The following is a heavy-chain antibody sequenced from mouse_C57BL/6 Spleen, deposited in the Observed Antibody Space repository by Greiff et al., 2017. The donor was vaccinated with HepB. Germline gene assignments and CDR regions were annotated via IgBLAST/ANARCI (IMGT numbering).Heavy chain of an antibody. CDR2: ISSGSSTI. CDR1: GFTFSDYG. V-gene: IGHV5-17*01. CDR3: ARNYGSSSAWFAC. J-gene: IGHJ3*01. D-gene: IGHD1-1*01. Sequence: EVMLVESGGGLVKPGGSLKLSCAASGFTFSDYGMHWVRQAPEKGLEWVAYISSGSSTIYYADTVKGRFTIYRDNAKNTLFLQMTSLRSEDTAMYYCARNYGSSSAWFACWGQGTLVTVSA.